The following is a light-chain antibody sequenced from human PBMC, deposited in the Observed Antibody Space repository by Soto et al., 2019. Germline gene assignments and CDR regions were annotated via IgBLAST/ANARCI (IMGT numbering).Light chain of an antibody. CDR1: SSDVGNYNY. CDR3: SSYVSSNTPHVI. CDR2: DVS. V-gene: IGLV2-14*01. Sequence: QSALTQPASVSGSPRQSITISCTATSSDVGNYNYVSWYQQHPGKVPKLIIFDVSNRPSGVSNRFSGSKSGNTASLTISGLQAEDEADYYCSSYVSSNTPHVIFGGGTQLTVL. J-gene: IGLJ2*01.